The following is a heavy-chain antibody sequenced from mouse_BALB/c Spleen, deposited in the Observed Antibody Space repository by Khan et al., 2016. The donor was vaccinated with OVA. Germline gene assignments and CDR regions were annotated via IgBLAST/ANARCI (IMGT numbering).Heavy chain of an antibody. CDR1: GYTLTDYG. D-gene: IGHD2-1*01. J-gene: IGHJ3*01. CDR2: INIYTGEP. Sequence: QIQLVQSGPELKKPGETVKISCKASGYTLTDYGLNLVKQAPGKDLQWMGWINIYTGEPTFADNFKGRFTSSLETSASTAYLQIINLKNEDTATYFCTRSQGNFLIAYWGQGTLVTVSA. V-gene: IGHV9-3-1*01. CDR3: TRSQGNFLIAY.